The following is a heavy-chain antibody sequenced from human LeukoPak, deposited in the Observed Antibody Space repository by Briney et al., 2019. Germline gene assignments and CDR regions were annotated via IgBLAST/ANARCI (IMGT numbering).Heavy chain of an antibody. Sequence: GGSLSPSCAASGFTFSSYAMHWVRQAPGKGLEWVAVISYDGSNKYYADSVKGRFTISRDNSKNTLYLQMNSLRAEDTAVYYCARERLGYSSSNWFDPWGQGTLVTVSS. D-gene: IGHD6-13*01. J-gene: IGHJ5*02. CDR2: ISYDGSNK. V-gene: IGHV3-30-3*01. CDR3: ARERLGYSSSNWFDP. CDR1: GFTFSSYA.